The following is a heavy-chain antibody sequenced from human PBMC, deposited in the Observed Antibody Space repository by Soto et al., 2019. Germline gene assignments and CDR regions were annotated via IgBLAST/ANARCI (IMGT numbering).Heavy chain of an antibody. CDR3: AHSIKAVVVVITSFDY. J-gene: IGHJ4*02. CDR2: IYWDDDK. D-gene: IGHD3-22*01. V-gene: IGHV2-5*02. CDR1: GFSLSTSGVG. Sequence: QITLKESGPTLVKPTQTLTLTCTFSGFSLSTSGVGVGWIRQPPGKALEWLALIYWDDDKRYSPSLKSRLTITKDTSKNQMVLTMNHMGPVDTATYYCAHSIKAVVVVITSFDYWGQGTLVTVSS.